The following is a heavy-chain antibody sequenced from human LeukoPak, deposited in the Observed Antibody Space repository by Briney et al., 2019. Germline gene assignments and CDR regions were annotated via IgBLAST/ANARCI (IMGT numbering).Heavy chain of an antibody. J-gene: IGHJ4*02. V-gene: IGHV3-7*03. Sequence: GGSLRLSCAASGFTFSSYWMSWVRQAPGKGLEWVANIKQDGSEKYYVDSVKGRFTISRDNAKNSLYLQMNSLRAEDTAVYYCATSLWFGELLLDYRGQGTLVTVSS. CDR1: GFTFSSYW. CDR3: ATSLWFGELLLDY. D-gene: IGHD3-10*01. CDR2: IKQDGSEK.